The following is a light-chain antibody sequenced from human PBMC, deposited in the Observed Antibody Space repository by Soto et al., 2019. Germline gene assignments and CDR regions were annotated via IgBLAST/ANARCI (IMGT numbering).Light chain of an antibody. J-gene: IGLJ1*01. CDR1: ISDVGGYKY. Sequence: QSALTQPPSASGSPGQSVTISCTGTISDVGGYKYVSWYQQHPGKAPKRMILEGNKRPSGVPDRFSGSKSGTTASLTVSGHQPDDADDPYCGSYACINNLGVFETGTKVTVL. V-gene: IGLV2-8*01. CDR3: GSYACINNLGV. CDR2: EGN.